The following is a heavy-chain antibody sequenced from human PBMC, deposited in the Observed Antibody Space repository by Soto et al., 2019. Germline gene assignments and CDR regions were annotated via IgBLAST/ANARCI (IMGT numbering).Heavy chain of an antibody. J-gene: IGHJ4*02. CDR3: ARDHPHSYGVYYFDY. CDR1: GGSISNYY. D-gene: IGHD5-18*01. Sequence: QVQLQESGPGLVKPSETLSLTCTVSGGSISNYYWNWIRQSPGKGLEWIGYIYSSGSTHYNASLQNRVTISSDTSKNQVSLNVNSVTAADTAVYYCARDHPHSYGVYYFDYWGQGTPVTVSS. CDR2: IYSSGST. V-gene: IGHV4-59*01.